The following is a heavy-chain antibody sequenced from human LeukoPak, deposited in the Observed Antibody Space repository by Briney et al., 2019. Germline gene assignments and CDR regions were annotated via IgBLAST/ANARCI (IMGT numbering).Heavy chain of an antibody. CDR3: ARGLTTVIDY. V-gene: IGHV3-21*01. CDR2: ISSSSSYI. D-gene: IGHD4-17*01. CDR1: GFTFSSYS. Sequence: GGSLRLSCAASGFTFSSYSMNWVRQAPGKGLEWASSISSSSSYIYYADSVKGRFTISRDNAKNSLYLQMNSLRAEDTAVYYCARGLTTVIDYWGQGTLVTVSS. J-gene: IGHJ4*02.